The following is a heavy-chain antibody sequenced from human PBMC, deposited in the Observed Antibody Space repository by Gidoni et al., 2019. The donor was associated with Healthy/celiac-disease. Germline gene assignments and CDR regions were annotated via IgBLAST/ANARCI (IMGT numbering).Heavy chain of an antibody. Sequence: EVQLLESGGGLVQTGVSLRLSCAASGVTFSSYAMCWVRQAQGKGLELVSAIRGSGGSTYYADSVKGRFTISRDNSKNTLYLQMNSLRAEDTAVYYCAKDHIAVAGWGQGTLVTVSS. CDR2: IRGSGGST. V-gene: IGHV3-23*01. CDR3: AKDHIAVAG. J-gene: IGHJ4*02. CDR1: GVTFSSYA. D-gene: IGHD6-19*01.